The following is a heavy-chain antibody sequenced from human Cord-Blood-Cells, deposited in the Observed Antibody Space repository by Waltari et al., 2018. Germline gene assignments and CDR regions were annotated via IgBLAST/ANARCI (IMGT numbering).Heavy chain of an antibody. CDR1: GYSFTRYW. CDR2: SYPGASDT. J-gene: IGHJ5*02. Sequence: EVQLVQSGAEVKKPGGSLKISCKGAGYSFTRYWIGRVRQMPGKGMGWVGISYPGASDTRYTPAFQGQVIISADKSISTAYLQVSSLKASDTAMYYCARLGRGSNWFDPWGQGTLVTVSS. D-gene: IGHD6-19*01. V-gene: IGHV5-51*01. CDR3: ARLGRGSNWFDP.